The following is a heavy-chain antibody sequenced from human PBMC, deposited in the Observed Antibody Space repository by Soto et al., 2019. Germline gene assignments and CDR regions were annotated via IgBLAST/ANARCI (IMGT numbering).Heavy chain of an antibody. CDR3: ARDARGIAVVDY. J-gene: IGHJ4*02. CDR1: GYTFTSYY. CDR2: INPSGGST. Sequence: QVQLVQSWAEVKKPGASVKVSCNASGYTFTSYYMHWVRQAPGQGLEWMGIINPSGGSTSYAQKFQGRVTMTRDTSTSTVYMELSSLRSEDTAVYYCARDARGIAVVDYWGQGTLVTVSS. D-gene: IGHD6-19*01. V-gene: IGHV1-46*03.